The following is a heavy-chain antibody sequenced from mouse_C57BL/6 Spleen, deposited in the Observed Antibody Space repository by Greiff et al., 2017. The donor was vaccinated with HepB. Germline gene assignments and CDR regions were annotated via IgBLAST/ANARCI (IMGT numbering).Heavy chain of an antibody. CDR2: IYPGSGST. J-gene: IGHJ2*01. Sequence: QVQLQQPGAELVKPGASVKMSCKASGYTFTSYWITWVKQRPGRGLEWIGDIYPGSGSTNYNEKLKSKATLTVNTSSSTAYMQLSSLTSEDSAVYYCTRCGGTSYFDYWGQGTTLTVSS. CDR1: GYTFTSYW. CDR3: TRCGGTSYFDY. V-gene: IGHV1-55*01. D-gene: IGHD1-1*02.